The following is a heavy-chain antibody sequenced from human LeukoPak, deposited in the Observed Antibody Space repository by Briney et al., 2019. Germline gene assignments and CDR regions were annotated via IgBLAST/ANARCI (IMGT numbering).Heavy chain of an antibody. CDR1: GYNFIGYY. V-gene: IGHV1-2*02. D-gene: IGHD3-3*01. Sequence: ASVKVSCNTSGYNFIGYYIHWVRQAPGQGLEWMGWINPNNGDTNYAQKFQGRVTMTRDTPIRTVYMELSRLRSDDTAVYYCARVGVRACFDYWGQGTLVTVSS. CDR2: INPNNGDT. J-gene: IGHJ4*02. CDR3: ARVGVRACFDY.